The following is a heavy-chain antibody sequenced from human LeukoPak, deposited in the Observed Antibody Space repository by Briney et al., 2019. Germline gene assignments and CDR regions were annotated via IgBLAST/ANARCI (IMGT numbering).Heavy chain of an antibody. V-gene: IGHV4-59*08. CDR2: IYYSGST. Sequence: SEPLSLTCTVSGGSINTYNWNWIRQPPGKGLEWIGSIYYSGSTNYNPSLKSRVTISVDTSKNHLSLNLRSVTAADTAVYYCARPHSSGYYGGCFQHWGQGTLVTVSS. J-gene: IGHJ1*01. CDR3: ARPHSSGYYGGCFQH. D-gene: IGHD6-19*01. CDR1: GGSINTYN.